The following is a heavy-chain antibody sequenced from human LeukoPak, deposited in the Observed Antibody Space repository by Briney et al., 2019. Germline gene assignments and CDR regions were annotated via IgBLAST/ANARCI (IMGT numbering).Heavy chain of an antibody. CDR3: ARRRDEGFDI. CDR2: INPSGGAT. Sequence: ASVNVSCKASGYTFSYYYLHWVRQAPGQGLEWMGIINPSGGATNYAQKFQGRVTLTRDTSTGTVYMELSSLISEDTAVYYCARRRDEGFDIWGQGTLVTVSS. V-gene: IGHV1-46*01. J-gene: IGHJ3*02. CDR1: GYTFSYYY.